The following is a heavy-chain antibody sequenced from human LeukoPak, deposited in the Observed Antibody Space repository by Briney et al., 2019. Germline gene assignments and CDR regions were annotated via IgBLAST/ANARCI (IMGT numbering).Heavy chain of an antibody. J-gene: IGHJ4*02. CDR2: IKQDGSEQ. V-gene: IGHV3-7*03. Sequence: GGSLRLSCGASGFIFSSYWMTWVRQAPGKGLEWVANIKQDGSEQYYVDSVRGRFTISRDNARNSLYLQMNSLRAEDTAVYYCARDGSSYSYGFSWRSYWGQGTLVTVSS. CDR3: ARDGSSYSYGFSWRSY. CDR1: GFIFSSYW. D-gene: IGHD5-18*01.